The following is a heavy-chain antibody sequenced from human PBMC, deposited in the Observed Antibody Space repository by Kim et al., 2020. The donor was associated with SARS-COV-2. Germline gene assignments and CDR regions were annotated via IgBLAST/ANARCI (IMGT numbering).Heavy chain of an antibody. CDR1: GGSISSYY. Sequence: SETLSLTCTVSGGSISSYYWSWIRQPPGKGLEWIGYIYYSGSTNYNPYLKSRATISEDTSKNQFSLKLSSVTAADTAVYYCAREEGATTSYYYGMDVWGQGTTVTVSS. D-gene: IGHD1-26*01. CDR3: AREEGATTSYYYGMDV. V-gene: IGHV4-59*01. J-gene: IGHJ6*02. CDR2: IYYSGST.